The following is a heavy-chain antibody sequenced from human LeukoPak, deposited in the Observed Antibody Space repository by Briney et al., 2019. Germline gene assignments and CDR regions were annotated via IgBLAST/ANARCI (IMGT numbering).Heavy chain of an antibody. CDR3: ARWILYTSGSYSDY. Sequence: SETLSLTCTVSGGSISSYYWSWFRQPPGKGLEWIGYMHYSGSTNYNPSLKSRVTISVDTSKNQISLKLSSVTAADTAVYYCARWILYTSGSYSDYWGQGTLVTVSS. CDR1: GGSISSYY. J-gene: IGHJ4*02. D-gene: IGHD3-10*01. V-gene: IGHV4-59*01. CDR2: MHYSGST.